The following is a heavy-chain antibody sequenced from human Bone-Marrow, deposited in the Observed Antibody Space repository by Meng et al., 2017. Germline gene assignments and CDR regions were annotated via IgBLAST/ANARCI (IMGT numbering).Heavy chain of an antibody. Sequence: QLRVGRSGDEEKQPGSSVKVSSKASGGTFSSYATSWVRQAPGQGLEWMGGIIPIFGTANYAQKFQGRVTITADESTSTAYMELSSLRSEDTAVYYCARDSGPYYYDSSGYHGFDYWGQGTLVTVSS. D-gene: IGHD3-22*01. CDR3: ARDSGPYYYDSSGYHGFDY. CDR2: IIPIFGTA. CDR1: GGTFSSYA. J-gene: IGHJ4*02. V-gene: IGHV1-69*01.